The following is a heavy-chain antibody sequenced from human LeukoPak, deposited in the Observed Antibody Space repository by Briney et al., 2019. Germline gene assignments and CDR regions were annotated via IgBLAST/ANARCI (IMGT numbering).Heavy chain of an antibody. V-gene: IGHV1-69*13. CDR2: ISPIFGTA. J-gene: IGHJ4*02. CDR1: GGTFSRYP. Sequence: SVKVSCKASGGTFSRYPISWVRQAPGQGLECMGGISPIFGTANYAQKFQGRVTITADESTSTAYMEVSSLRSEDTAVYYCAREGVTTTWYYFDYWGQGTLVTVSS. D-gene: IGHD4-11*01. CDR3: AREGVTTTWYYFDY.